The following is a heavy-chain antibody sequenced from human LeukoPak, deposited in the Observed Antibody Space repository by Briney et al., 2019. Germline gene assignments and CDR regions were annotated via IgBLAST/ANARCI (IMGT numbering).Heavy chain of an antibody. CDR2: INHSGST. V-gene: IGHV4-34*01. Sequence: PSETLSLTWAVYGGSFSGYYWSWIRQPPGKGLESVGEINHSGSTNYNPSLKSRVTISVDTPKNQFSMKLSSVTAADTAVYYCARGGGYDILTGPYYFGYWGQGTLVTVSS. D-gene: IGHD3-9*01. J-gene: IGHJ4*02. CDR3: ARGGGYDILTGPYYFGY. CDR1: GGSFSGYY.